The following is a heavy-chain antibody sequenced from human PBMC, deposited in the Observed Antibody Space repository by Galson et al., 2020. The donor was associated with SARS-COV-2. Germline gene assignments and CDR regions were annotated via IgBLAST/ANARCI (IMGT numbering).Heavy chain of an antibody. V-gene: IGHV4-4*02. J-gene: IGHJ6*03. CDR3: ARVAVLRFLEWGAYYYYYYMDV. D-gene: IGHD3-3*01. CDR1: GGSISSSNW. Sequence: SETLSLTCAVSGGSISSSNWWSWVRQPPGKGLEWIGEIYHSGSTNYNPSLKSRVTISVDKSKNQFSLKLSSVTAADTAVYYCARVAVLRFLEWGAYYYYYYMDVWGKGTTVTVSS. CDR2: IYHSGST.